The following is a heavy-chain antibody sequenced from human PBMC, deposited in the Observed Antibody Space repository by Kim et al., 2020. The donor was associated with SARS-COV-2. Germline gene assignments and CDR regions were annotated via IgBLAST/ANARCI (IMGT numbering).Heavy chain of an antibody. J-gene: IGHJ6*02. CDR1: GFTFSSYG. Sequence: GGSLRLSCAASGFTFSSYGMHWVRQAPGKGLEWVAVIWYDGSNKYYADSVKGRFTISRDNSKNTLYLQMNSLRAEDTAVYYCAREVRIQLWPHLGYYGMDVWGQGTTVTVSS. CDR2: IWYDGSNK. V-gene: IGHV3-33*01. CDR3: AREVRIQLWPHLGYYGMDV. D-gene: IGHD5-18*01.